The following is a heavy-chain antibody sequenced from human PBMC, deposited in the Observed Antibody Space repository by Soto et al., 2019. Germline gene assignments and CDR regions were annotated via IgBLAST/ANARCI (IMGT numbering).Heavy chain of an antibody. Sequence: GGSLRLSCAASGFTVSSNYMIWVRQAPGKGLEWVSVIYSGGSTYYADSVKGRFTISRDNSKNTLYLQMNSLRAEDTAVYYCARDSFGPGTDYYYYGMDVWGQGTTVTVSS. D-gene: IGHD6-13*01. CDR2: IYSGGST. CDR3: ARDSFGPGTDYYYYGMDV. J-gene: IGHJ6*02. CDR1: GFTVSSNY. V-gene: IGHV3-53*01.